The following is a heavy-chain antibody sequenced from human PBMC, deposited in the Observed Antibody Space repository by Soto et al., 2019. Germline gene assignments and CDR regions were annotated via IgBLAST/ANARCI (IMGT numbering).Heavy chain of an antibody. J-gene: IGHJ4*02. CDR3: AKRRWNYGFMVY. V-gene: IGHV3-23*01. Sequence: GWSLRLSCASSVFTFISYAMSWVRQAPGKGLEWVSAISGSGGSTYYADSVKGRFTISRDNSKNTLYLQMNSLRAEDTAVYYCAKRRWNYGFMVYWGQGTLVTVSS. CDR2: ISGSGGST. D-gene: IGHD1-7*01. CDR1: VFTFISYA.